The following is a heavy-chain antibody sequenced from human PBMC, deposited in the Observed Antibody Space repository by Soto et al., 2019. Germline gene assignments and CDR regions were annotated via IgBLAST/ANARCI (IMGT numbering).Heavy chain of an antibody. CDR2: ISASGVST. J-gene: IGHJ6*02. CDR3: ARGLITMVRGARFRPYYGMDV. CDR1: GFTFSSHA. Sequence: SGGSLRLSCAASGFTFSSHAMSWVRQAPGRGLEWVSGISASGVSTYYADSVKGRFTIARDNSKNTLYLQMNSLRAEDTAVYYCARGLITMVRGARFRPYYGMDVWGQRTKVTVSS. V-gene: IGHV3-23*01. D-gene: IGHD3-10*01.